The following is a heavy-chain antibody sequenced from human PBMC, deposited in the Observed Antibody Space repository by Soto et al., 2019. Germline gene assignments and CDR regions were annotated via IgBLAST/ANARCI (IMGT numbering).Heavy chain of an antibody. D-gene: IGHD6-6*01. V-gene: IGHV1-2*02. Sequence: ASVKVSCKASGFSFTGYYIHWLRQAPGQGLEGMGWINAHSGGTEYAQKFEGRVTLTRDTSSATAYLTLTSLTSDDTALYYCAKDLTRQLAYWLDPWGQGTQVTVSS. J-gene: IGHJ5*02. CDR1: GFSFTGYY. CDR3: AKDLTRQLAYWLDP. CDR2: INAHSGGT.